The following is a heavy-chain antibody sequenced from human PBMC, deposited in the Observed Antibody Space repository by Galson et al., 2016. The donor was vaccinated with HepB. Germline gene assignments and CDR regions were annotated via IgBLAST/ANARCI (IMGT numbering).Heavy chain of an antibody. D-gene: IGHD3-9*01. V-gene: IGHV3-23*01. CDR1: GFTSSTYA. Sequence: SLRLSCAASGFTSSTYAMSWVRQAPGKGLEWVSAISATGSSTYYADSVKGRFTISKDNSKNTLYLQMNGLRTEDTAIYYCATNGPQLYFHWLNSFDYWGQGTLVTVPS. J-gene: IGHJ4*02. CDR3: ATNGPQLYFHWLNSFDY. CDR2: ISATGSST.